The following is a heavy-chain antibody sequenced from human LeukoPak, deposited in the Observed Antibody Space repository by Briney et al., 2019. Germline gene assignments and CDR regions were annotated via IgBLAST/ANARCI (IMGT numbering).Heavy chain of an antibody. CDR2: IRYDGSNK. CDR1: GFTFSSYG. Sequence: GGSLRLSCAASGFTFSSYGMHWVRQAPGKGLEWVAFIRYDGSNKYYADSVKGRFTISRDNSKNTLYLQMNSLRAEDTAVYYCAKMGSGSYSGDAFGIWGQGTMVTVSS. J-gene: IGHJ3*02. D-gene: IGHD1-26*01. V-gene: IGHV3-30*02. CDR3: AKMGSGSYSGDAFGI.